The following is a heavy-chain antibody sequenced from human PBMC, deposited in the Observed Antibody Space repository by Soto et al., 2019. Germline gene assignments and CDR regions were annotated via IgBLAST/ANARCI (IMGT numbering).Heavy chain of an antibody. Sequence: GGSLRLSCAASGFTFSDYYMSWIRQAPGKGLEWVSYISSSGSTIYYADSVKGRFTISRDNAKNSLYLQMNSLRAEDTAVYYCVIVVVVAATGWPEDAFDIWGQGTMVTVSS. CDR3: VIVVVVAATGWPEDAFDI. V-gene: IGHV3-11*01. CDR2: ISSSGSTI. J-gene: IGHJ3*02. CDR1: GFTFSDYY. D-gene: IGHD2-15*01.